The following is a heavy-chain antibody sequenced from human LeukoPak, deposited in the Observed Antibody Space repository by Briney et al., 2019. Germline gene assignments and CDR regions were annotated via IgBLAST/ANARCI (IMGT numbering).Heavy chain of an antibody. CDR1: GGSISSYY. CDR2: IYYSGST. D-gene: IGHD2-2*01. V-gene: IGHV4-59*01. Sequence: PSEILSLTCTVSGGSISSYYWSWIRQPPGKGLEWIGYIYYSGSTNYNPSLKSRVTISVDTSKNQFSLKLSSVTAADTAVYYCATVGYCSSTSCYQDHNWFDPWGQGTLVTFSS. CDR3: ATVGYCSSTSCYQDHNWFDP. J-gene: IGHJ5*02.